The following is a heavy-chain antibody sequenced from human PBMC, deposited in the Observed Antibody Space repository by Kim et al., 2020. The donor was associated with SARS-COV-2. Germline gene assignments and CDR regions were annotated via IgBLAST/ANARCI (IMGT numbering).Heavy chain of an antibody. J-gene: IGHJ6*02. D-gene: IGHD5-18*01. CDR3: ARGDFTGYSYGYGYYYYGMDV. Sequence: GGSLRLSCAASGFTFSSYWMHWVRQAPGKGLVWVSRINSDGSSTSYADSVKGRFTISRDNANNTLYLQMNSLRAEDTAVYYCARGDFTGYSYGYGYYYYGMDVWGQGTTVTVSS. CDR1: GFTFSSYW. V-gene: IGHV3-74*01. CDR2: INSDGSST.